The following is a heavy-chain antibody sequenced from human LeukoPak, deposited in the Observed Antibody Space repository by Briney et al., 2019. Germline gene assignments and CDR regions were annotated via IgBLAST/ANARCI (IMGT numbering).Heavy chain of an antibody. V-gene: IGHV4-30-2*01. Sequence: SQTLSLTCAVSGGSISSGGYSWSWIRQPPGKGLEWIGYIYHSGSTYYNPSLKSRVTISVDRSKNQFSLKLSSVTAADTAVYSCARGTPVDVADAFDIWGQGTMVTVSS. CDR2: IYHSGST. CDR1: GGSISSGGYS. D-gene: IGHD3-9*01. J-gene: IGHJ3*02. CDR3: ARGTPVDVADAFDI.